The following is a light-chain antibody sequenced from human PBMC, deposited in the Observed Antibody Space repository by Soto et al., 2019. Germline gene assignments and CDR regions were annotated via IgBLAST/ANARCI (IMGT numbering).Light chain of an antibody. CDR3: SSYAGRNNLGV. CDR2: EVS. Sequence: QSALTQPPSASGSPGQSVTISCTGTSSDVGGYNYVSWYQQHPGKAPKLMIYEVSKRPSGVPDRFSGYKSGNTASLTVSGLQAEDEADYYCSSYAGRNNLGVFGGGTKLTVL. J-gene: IGLJ2*01. V-gene: IGLV2-8*01. CDR1: SSDVGGYNY.